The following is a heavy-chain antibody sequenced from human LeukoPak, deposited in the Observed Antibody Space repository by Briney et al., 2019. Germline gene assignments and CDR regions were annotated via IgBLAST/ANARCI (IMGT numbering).Heavy chain of an antibody. V-gene: IGHV1-46*01. D-gene: IGHD3-10*01. CDR3: ARGYLTFFSMDAFDI. CDR2: INPSGGTT. CDR1: GYTSTNYF. Sequence: ASVKVSCKASGYTSTNYFMHWVRQAPGQGLEWMGIINPSGGTTSYAQKFQGRVTMTRGTSTSTVYMTLSSLSSEDTAIYFCARGYLTFFSMDAFDIWGQGTMVTVSS. J-gene: IGHJ3*02.